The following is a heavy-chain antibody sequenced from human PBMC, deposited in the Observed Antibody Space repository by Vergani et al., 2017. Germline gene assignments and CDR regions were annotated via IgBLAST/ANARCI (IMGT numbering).Heavy chain of an antibody. V-gene: IGHV3-9*01. CDR1: GFTLDDYA. CDR2: ISWNSGSI. Sequence: EVQLVESGGGLVQPGRSLRLSCAASGFTLDDYAMHWVRQAPGKGLEWVSGISWNSGSIGHADSVKGRFTLSRDNAKNSLYLQMNSLSAEDTALYYCAKDRRLLAEYFQHWGQGTLVTVSS. CDR3: AKDRRLLAEYFQH. D-gene: IGHD2-21*02. J-gene: IGHJ1*01.